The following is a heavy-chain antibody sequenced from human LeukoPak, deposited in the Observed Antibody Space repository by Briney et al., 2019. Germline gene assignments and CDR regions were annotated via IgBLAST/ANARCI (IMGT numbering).Heavy chain of an antibody. CDR2: INHSGST. CDR1: GGSFSGYY. Sequence: KPSETLSLTCAVYGGSFSGYYWSWIRQPPGKGLEWIGEINHSGSTNYNPSLKSRVTISVDTSKNQFSLKLSSVTAADTAVYYCAREAVWGSYRRPDYWGQGTLVTVSS. J-gene: IGHJ4*02. CDR3: AREAVWGSYRRPDY. V-gene: IGHV4-34*01. D-gene: IGHD3-16*02.